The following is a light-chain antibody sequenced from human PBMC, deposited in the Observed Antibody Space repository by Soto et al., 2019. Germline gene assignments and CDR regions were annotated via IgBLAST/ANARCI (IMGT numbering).Light chain of an antibody. CDR2: DAS. CDR3: QHRNNRPFS. V-gene: IGKV3-11*01. J-gene: IGKJ3*01. CDR1: QSVNNY. Sequence: IVLTHSPATLCFSPGEIATLSFRASQSVNNYLAWYQQRPGQAPRLLIYDASNRATGIPARFSGSGSGTDFTLTISSLEPEDFAVYYCQHRNNRPFSFGPGTKVDIK.